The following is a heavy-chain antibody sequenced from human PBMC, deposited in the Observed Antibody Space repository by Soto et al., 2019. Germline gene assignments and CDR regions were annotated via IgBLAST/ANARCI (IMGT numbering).Heavy chain of an antibody. Sequence: QVQLVQSGAEVKKPGSSVKVSCKASGSTFSSYTISWVRQAPGQGLEWMGRIIPILGIANYAQKFQGRVTITADKSTSTAYMELSSLRSEDTAVYYCGRDQDDYIWGSYRSDWGQGTLVTVSS. J-gene: IGHJ4*02. CDR2: IIPILGIA. CDR1: GSTFSSYT. CDR3: GRDQDDYIWGSYRSD. D-gene: IGHD3-16*02. V-gene: IGHV1-69*08.